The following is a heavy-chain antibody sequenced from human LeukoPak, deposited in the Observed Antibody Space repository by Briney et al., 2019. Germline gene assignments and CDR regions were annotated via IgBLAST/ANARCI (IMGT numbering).Heavy chain of an antibody. J-gene: IGHJ6*03. CDR1: GGSIRSSSYY. CDR3: ARLGNTDYYYYYYMDV. CDR2: IYYSGST. D-gene: IGHD7-27*01. Sequence: SETLSLTCTVSGGSIRSSSYYWGWIRQPPGKGLEWIGSIYYSGSTNYNPSLKSRVTISADTSKTQFSLRLSSLTAADTAVYYCARLGNTDYYYYYYMDVWGKGTTVTVSS. V-gene: IGHV4-39*01.